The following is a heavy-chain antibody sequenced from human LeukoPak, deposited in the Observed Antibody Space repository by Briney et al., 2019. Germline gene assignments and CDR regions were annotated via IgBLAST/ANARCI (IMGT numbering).Heavy chain of an antibody. CDR1: GGTFSSYA. Sequence: SVKVSCKASGGTFSSYAISWVRQAPGQGLEWMGGIIPIFGTANYAQKFQGRVTITADESTSTAYMELSSLRSEDTAVYYCARDRPITPNEYYWFDPWGQGTLVTVSP. CDR3: ARDRPITPNEYYWFDP. V-gene: IGHV1-69*13. D-gene: IGHD1-14*01. J-gene: IGHJ5*02. CDR2: IIPIFGTA.